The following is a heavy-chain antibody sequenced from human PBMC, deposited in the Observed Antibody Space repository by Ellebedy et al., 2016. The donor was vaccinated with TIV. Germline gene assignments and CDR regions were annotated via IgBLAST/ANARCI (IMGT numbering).Heavy chain of an antibody. Sequence: GESLKISCAASGFTFSDYYMSWIRQAPGKGLEWVSYISSSGSTIYYADSVKGRFTISRDNAKNSLYLQMNSLRAEDTAVYYCARGGWPVVQDIDYWGQGTLVTVSS. CDR2: ISSSGSTI. CDR1: GFTFSDYY. D-gene: IGHD2-21*01. V-gene: IGHV3-11*01. J-gene: IGHJ4*02. CDR3: ARGGWPVVQDIDY.